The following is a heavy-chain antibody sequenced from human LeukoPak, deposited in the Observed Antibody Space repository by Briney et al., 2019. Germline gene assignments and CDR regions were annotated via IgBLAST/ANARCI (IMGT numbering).Heavy chain of an antibody. CDR1: GGSLTLYY. CDR2: IYTSGST. Sequence: PSETLSLTCTVSGGSLTLYYWTWIRQPAGKGLEWIGRIYTSGSTNYNPSLKSRVNMSVDTSKNQFSLKLRSVTAADTAVYYCARLYGSVYYYYMDVWGKGTTVIVSS. D-gene: IGHD3-10*01. V-gene: IGHV4-4*07. J-gene: IGHJ6*03. CDR3: ARLYGSVYYYYMDV.